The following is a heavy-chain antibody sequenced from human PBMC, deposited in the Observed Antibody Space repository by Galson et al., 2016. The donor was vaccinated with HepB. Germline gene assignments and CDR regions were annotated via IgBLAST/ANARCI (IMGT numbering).Heavy chain of an antibody. Sequence: PALVKPTQTLTLTCTFSGFSLTTDGVGVGWIRQPPGEALEWLALIYWDDDKRYSPSLKRRLTITKDTSKNQVVLTMTNMDPVDTATYYCAHSTYGSGSYLGVDWVDPWGQGTLVTVSS. J-gene: IGHJ5*02. CDR2: IYWDDDK. CDR1: GFSLTTDGVG. V-gene: IGHV2-5*02. CDR3: AHSTYGSGSYLGVDWVDP. D-gene: IGHD3-10*01.